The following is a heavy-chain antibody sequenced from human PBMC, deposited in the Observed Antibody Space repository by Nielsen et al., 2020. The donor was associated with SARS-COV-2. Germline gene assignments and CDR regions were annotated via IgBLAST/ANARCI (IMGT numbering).Heavy chain of an antibody. D-gene: IGHD2-15*01. Sequence: GGSLRPSCAASGFTFTDSYMSWVRQAPGKGLEWISYISSSGAYTNYADSLKGRFTISRDNAKNSIYLQMNSLRAEDTAVYYCAKSGYCNGGICYSTEFFQDWGQGTLVTVSS. CDR3: AKSGYCNGGICYSTEFFQD. CDR1: GFTFTDSY. J-gene: IGHJ1*01. CDR2: ISSSGAYT. V-gene: IGHV3-11*03.